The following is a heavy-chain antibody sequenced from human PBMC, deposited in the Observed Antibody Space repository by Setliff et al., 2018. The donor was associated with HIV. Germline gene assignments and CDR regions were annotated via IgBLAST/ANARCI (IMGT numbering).Heavy chain of an antibody. CDR2: IYNRGST. Sequence: PSETLSLTCTVSGVSISNYYWSWIRQPPGKGLEWIGSIYNRGSTYYNPSLKSRVSMSLDTSKNQFSLKLTSVTAADTAVYYCARGGTSSNWFDPWGQGTLVTVSS. J-gene: IGHJ5*02. D-gene: IGHD1-26*01. CDR1: GVSISNYY. V-gene: IGHV4-4*07. CDR3: ARGGTSSNWFDP.